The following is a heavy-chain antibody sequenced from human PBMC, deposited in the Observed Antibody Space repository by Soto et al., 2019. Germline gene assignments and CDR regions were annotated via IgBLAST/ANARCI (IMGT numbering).Heavy chain of an antibody. D-gene: IGHD3-22*01. CDR1: GGSISSGGYY. Sequence: SETLSLTCTVSGGSISSGGYYWSWIRQHPGKGLEWIGYIYYSGSTYYNPSLKSRVTISVDTSKNQFSLKLSSVTAADTAVYYCARNSLNSSGYYYAYWGQGTLVTVSS. J-gene: IGHJ4*02. V-gene: IGHV4-31*03. CDR3: ARNSLNSSGYYYAY. CDR2: IYYSGST.